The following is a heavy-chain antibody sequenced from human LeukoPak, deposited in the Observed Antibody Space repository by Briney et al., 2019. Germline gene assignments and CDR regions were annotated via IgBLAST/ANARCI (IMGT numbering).Heavy chain of an antibody. Sequence: GGSLRLSCAASGFTFSSYGMHWVRPAPGKGLEWVAVISYDGSNKYYADSVKGRFTISRDNSKNTPYLQMNSLRAEDTAVYYCAKEGPAGPETTYFDYWGQGTLVTVSS. D-gene: IGHD1-7*01. CDR1: GFTFSSYG. CDR3: AKEGPAGPETTYFDY. CDR2: ISYDGSNK. V-gene: IGHV3-30*18. J-gene: IGHJ4*02.